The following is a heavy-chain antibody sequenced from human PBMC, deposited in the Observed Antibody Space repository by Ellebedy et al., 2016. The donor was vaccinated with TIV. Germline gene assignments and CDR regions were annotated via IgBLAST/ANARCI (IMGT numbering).Heavy chain of an antibody. CDR3: ARAQPYIVVVPAAIERAYYLDY. V-gene: IGHV4-34*01. D-gene: IGHD2-2*02. CDR2: INHSGST. Sequence: SETLSLTXAVYGRSYSGYYWSWIRQPPGKGLEWIGEINHSGSTNYNPSLKSRVTISVDTSKNQFSLKLSSVTAADTAVYYCARAQPYIVVVPAAIERAYYLDYWGQGTLVTVSS. J-gene: IGHJ4*02. CDR1: GRSYSGYY.